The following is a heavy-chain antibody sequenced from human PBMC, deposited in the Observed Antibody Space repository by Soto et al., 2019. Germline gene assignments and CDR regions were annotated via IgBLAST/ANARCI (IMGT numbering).Heavy chain of an antibody. CDR3: AKDPMVRGVIIYAFDI. V-gene: IGHV3-23*01. D-gene: IGHD3-10*01. CDR2: ISGSGGST. J-gene: IGHJ3*02. Sequence: VGSLSLSCAASGFTFSSYAMSWVRQAPGKGLEWVSAISGSGGSTYYADSVKGRFTISRDNSKNTLYLQMNSLRAEDTAVYYCAKDPMVRGVIIYAFDIWGQGTMVTVSS. CDR1: GFTFSSYA.